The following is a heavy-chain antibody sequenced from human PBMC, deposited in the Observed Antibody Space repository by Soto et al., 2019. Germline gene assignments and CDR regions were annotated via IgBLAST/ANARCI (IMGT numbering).Heavy chain of an antibody. Sequence: GESLKISCKGSGYSFTIYWIGWVRQMPGKGLEWMGIIYPGDSDTRYSPSFQGQVTISADKSISTAYLQWSSLKASDTAMYYCASPSHYDSSGYLDAFDIWGQGTMVTVSS. D-gene: IGHD3-22*01. CDR1: GYSFTIYW. V-gene: IGHV5-51*01. CDR3: ASPSHYDSSGYLDAFDI. CDR2: IYPGDSDT. J-gene: IGHJ3*02.